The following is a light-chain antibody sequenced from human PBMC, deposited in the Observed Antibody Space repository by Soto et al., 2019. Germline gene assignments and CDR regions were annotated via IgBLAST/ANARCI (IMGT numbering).Light chain of an antibody. CDR3: QQYGSSPLT. CDR2: GAS. V-gene: IGKV3-20*01. Sequence: EIVLTQSPGTLSLSPGERATLSCRASQSVSSSYLAWYQQKPGQAPRLLIYGASSRATCIPDRLSGSGSGTDFTFTSSRVEPEDFAVYYCQQYGSSPLTFGGGTKVEIK. CDR1: QSVSSSY. J-gene: IGKJ4*01.